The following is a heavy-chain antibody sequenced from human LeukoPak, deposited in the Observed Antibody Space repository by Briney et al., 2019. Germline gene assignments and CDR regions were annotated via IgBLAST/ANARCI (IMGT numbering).Heavy chain of an antibody. CDR2: ISAYNGNT. J-gene: IGHJ5*02. CDR3: ARNYDILTDQSRANWFDP. Sequence: ASVKVSCKASGYTFTSYGISWVRQAPGQGLEWMGWISAYNGNTNYAQKLQGRVTMTTDTSTSTAYMELRSLRSDDTAVYYCARNYDILTDQSRANWFDPWGQGTLVTVSS. D-gene: IGHD3-9*01. V-gene: IGHV1-18*01. CDR1: GYTFTSYG.